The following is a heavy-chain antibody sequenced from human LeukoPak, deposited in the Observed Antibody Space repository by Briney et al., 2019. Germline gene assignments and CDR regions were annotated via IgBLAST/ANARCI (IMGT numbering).Heavy chain of an antibody. CDR2: IYYSGST. J-gene: IGHJ3*02. D-gene: IGHD5-18*01. CDR1: GGSISSYY. V-gene: IGHV4-59*01. Sequence: PSETLSLTCTVSGGSISSYYWSWIRQPAGKGLEWIGYIYYSGSTNYNLSLKSRVTISVDTSKNQFSLKLSSVTAADTAVYYCARDRPRGYNYVEPDAFDIWGRGTMVTVSS. CDR3: ARDRPRGYNYVEPDAFDI.